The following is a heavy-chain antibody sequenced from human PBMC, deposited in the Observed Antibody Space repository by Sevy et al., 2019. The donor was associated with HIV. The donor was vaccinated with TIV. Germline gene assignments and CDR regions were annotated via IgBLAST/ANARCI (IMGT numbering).Heavy chain of an antibody. CDR2: ISSSSSTI. J-gene: IGHJ6*02. Sequence: GGSLRLSCAASGFTFSSYSMNWVRQAPGKGLEWVSYISSSSSTIYYVDSVKGRFTISRENAKKSLCLQMNSLRDEDTAVYYCARLGIAAAGTWFYYGMDVWGQGTTVTVSS. D-gene: IGHD6-13*01. CDR3: ARLGIAAAGTWFYYGMDV. CDR1: GFTFSSYS. V-gene: IGHV3-48*02.